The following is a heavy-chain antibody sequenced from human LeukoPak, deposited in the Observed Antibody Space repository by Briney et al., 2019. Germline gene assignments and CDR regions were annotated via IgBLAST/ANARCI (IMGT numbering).Heavy chain of an antibody. CDR2: INPNSGGT. V-gene: IGHV1-2*02. CDR3: ARDREQQLRYYFDY. J-gene: IGHJ4*02. CDR1: GYTFTGYY. Sequence: ASVKVSCKASGYTFTGYYMHWVPQAPGQGLEWMGWINPNSGGTNYAQKFQGRVTMTRDTSISTAYMELSRLRSDDTAVYYCARDREQQLRYYFDYWGQGTLVTVSS. D-gene: IGHD6-13*01.